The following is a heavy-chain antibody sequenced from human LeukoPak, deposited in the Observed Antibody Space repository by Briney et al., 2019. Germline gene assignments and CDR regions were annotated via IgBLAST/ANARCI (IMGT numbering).Heavy chain of an antibody. CDR3: ASHGEQQLGSDY. D-gene: IGHD6-13*01. V-gene: IGHV4-59*12. CDR1: GGSISSYY. Sequence: SETLSLTCTVSGGSISSYYWSWIRQPPGKGLEWIGYIYYSGSTNYNPSLKSRVTISVDTSKNQFSLKLSSVTAADTAVYYCASHGEQQLGSDYWGQGTLVTVSS. CDR2: IYYSGST. J-gene: IGHJ4*02.